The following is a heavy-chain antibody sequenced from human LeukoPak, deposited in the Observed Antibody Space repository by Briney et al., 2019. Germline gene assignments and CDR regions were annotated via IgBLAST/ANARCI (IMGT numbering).Heavy chain of an antibody. CDR1: GLTFNNKG. CDR2: VTYDGNNQ. J-gene: IGHJ4*02. D-gene: IGHD6-19*01. Sequence: GGSLRLSCAPSGLTFNNKGMHWVRQAPGKGLEWVAVVTYDGNNQYYADSVRGRFTVSRDNSRNTVNLQMNSLRGEDTAVYYRASAPVRLAVAGFLFWGQGTLVTVSS. CDR3: ASAPVRLAVAGFLF. V-gene: IGHV3-30*04.